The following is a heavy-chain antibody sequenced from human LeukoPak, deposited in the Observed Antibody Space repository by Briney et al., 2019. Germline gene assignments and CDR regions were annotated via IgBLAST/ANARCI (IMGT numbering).Heavy chain of an antibody. V-gene: IGHV3-64*01. D-gene: IGHD3-22*01. CDR2: ISSNGGDT. Sequence: GGSLRLSCAASGFTFSSYEMNWVRQAPGKGLEYVSAISSNGGDTYYTNSVKGRFTISRDNAKNTLYLQMGSLRAEDMAVYYCARVRSYDSGVYYYDYWGQGTLVTVSS. CDR3: ARVRSYDSGVYYYDY. CDR1: GFTFSSYE. J-gene: IGHJ4*02.